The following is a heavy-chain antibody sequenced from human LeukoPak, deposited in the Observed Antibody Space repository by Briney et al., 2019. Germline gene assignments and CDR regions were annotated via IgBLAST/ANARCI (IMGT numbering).Heavy chain of an antibody. D-gene: IGHD2-15*01. J-gene: IGHJ4*02. CDR1: GFTFSSYW. CDR2: IKKDGSEK. Sequence: GGSLRLSCAASGFTFSSYWMSWVRQAPGKGLEWVANIKKDGSEKYYVDSVKGRFTISRDNAKNSLYLQMNSLRAEDTAVYYCARGGDIVVVVAAETEYYFDYWGQGTLVTVSS. V-gene: IGHV3-7*03. CDR3: ARGGDIVVVVAAETEYYFDY.